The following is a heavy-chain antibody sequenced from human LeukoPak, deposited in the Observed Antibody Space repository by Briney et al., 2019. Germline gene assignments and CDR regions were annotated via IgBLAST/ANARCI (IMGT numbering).Heavy chain of an antibody. D-gene: IGHD6-13*01. Sequence: GASVKVSCKASGYTFTSYDINWVRQAPGQGLEWMGGIIPIFGSANYAQNFQGRVTITADESTTTAYMELSSLRSEDTAVYYCARDSSSWGPYYYYYMDVWGKGTTVTISS. CDR2: IIPIFGSA. J-gene: IGHJ6*03. V-gene: IGHV1-69*13. CDR1: GYTFTSYD. CDR3: ARDSSSWGPYYYYYMDV.